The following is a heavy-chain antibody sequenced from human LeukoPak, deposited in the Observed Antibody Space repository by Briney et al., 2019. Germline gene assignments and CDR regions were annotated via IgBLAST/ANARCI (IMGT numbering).Heavy chain of an antibody. J-gene: IGHJ5*02. D-gene: IGHD5-18*01. V-gene: IGHV1-2*02. Sequence: AASVTVSCKASGYTFTGYYMHWVRQAPGQGLEWMGWINPNSGGTNYAQKFQGRVTITRGTSISTAYMELSRLRSDDTAVYYCARDRGYSSFLWFDPWGQGTLATVSS. CDR2: INPNSGGT. CDR1: GYTFTGYY. CDR3: ARDRGYSSFLWFDP.